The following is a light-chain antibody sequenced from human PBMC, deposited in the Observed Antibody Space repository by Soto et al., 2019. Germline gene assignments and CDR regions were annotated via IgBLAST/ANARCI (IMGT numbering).Light chain of an antibody. J-gene: IGKJ3*01. Sequence: EIVLTQSPGTLSLSPGERATLSCRASQSVSSSYLAWYQQKPGQAPRLLIYGASSRATCITDRFSGSGSGTDFPLTISRLEPEDFAVYYCQKYGSSPPIFTFGPGTKVDIK. CDR3: QKYGSSPPIFT. CDR2: GAS. CDR1: QSVSSSY. V-gene: IGKV3-20*01.